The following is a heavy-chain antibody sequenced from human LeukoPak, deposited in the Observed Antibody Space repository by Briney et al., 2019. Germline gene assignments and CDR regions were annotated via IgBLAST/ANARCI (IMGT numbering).Heavy chain of an antibody. Sequence: SETLSLTCTVSGGSISSYYWSWIRQPPGKGLEWIGYIYYSGSTNYNPSLKSRVTISVDTSKNQYSPKLSSVTAADTAVYYCARGTTYQLPYYFDYWGQGTLVTVSS. CDR1: GGSISSYY. V-gene: IGHV4-59*01. J-gene: IGHJ4*02. CDR2: IYYSGST. CDR3: ARGTTYQLPYYFDY. D-gene: IGHD2-2*01.